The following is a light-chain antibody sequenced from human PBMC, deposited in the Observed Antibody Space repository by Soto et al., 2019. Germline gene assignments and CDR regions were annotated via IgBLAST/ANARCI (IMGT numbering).Light chain of an antibody. V-gene: IGKV1-5*01. CDR1: QSISRW. CDR2: DVS. CDR3: PHCLFTPYT. Sequence: MNECSSTWSGYDDKKITITCRASQSISRWLAWYQQKPGKAPKLLIYDVSSLQSGVPSRFSGSGSETDFTLTICNLQPEDSVPYCCPHCLFTPYTFG. J-gene: IGKJ2*01.